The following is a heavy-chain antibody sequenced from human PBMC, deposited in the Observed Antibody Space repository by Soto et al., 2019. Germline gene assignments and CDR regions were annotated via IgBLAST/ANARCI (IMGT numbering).Heavy chain of an antibody. D-gene: IGHD2-2*01. CDR2: IYKSGST. Sequence: PSETLSLTCTVSGGSISGYSWTWIRQPPGKGLEWIGYIYKSGSTYYNPSPKSRVTMSVDTSKSQLSLRLTSVTAADTAVYYCARGKPNCSSSSCYFDYWGQGALVTVSS. J-gene: IGHJ4*02. V-gene: IGHV4-59*01. CDR1: GGSISGYS. CDR3: ARGKPNCSSSSCYFDY.